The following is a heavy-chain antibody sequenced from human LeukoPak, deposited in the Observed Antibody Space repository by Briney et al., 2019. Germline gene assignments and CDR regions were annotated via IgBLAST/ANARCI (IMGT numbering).Heavy chain of an antibody. CDR3: ATSKYYYDSSGYFSDAFDI. CDR2: IYHSGST. Sequence: SETLSLTCTVFGGSISSYHWGWIRQPPGKGLEWIGSIYHSGSTYYNPSLKSRVTISVDTSKNQFSLKLSSVTAADTAVYYCATSKYYYDSSGYFSDAFDIWGQGTMVTVSS. J-gene: IGHJ3*02. V-gene: IGHV4-38-2*02. CDR1: GGSISSYH. D-gene: IGHD3-22*01.